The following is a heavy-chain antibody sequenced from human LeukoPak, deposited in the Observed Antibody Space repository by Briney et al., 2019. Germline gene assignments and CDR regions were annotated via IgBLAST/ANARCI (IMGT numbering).Heavy chain of an antibody. CDR2: IYYSGST. J-gene: IGHJ4*02. D-gene: IGHD1-1*01. V-gene: IGHV4-30-4*08. CDR1: GGSISSGDYY. Sequence: SETLSLTCTVSGGSISSGDYYWSWIRQPPGKGLEWIGYIYYSGSTYYNPSLKSRVTISVDASKNQFPLKLSSVTAADTAVYYCARAPLEVDYWGQGTLVTVSS. CDR3: ARAPLEVDY.